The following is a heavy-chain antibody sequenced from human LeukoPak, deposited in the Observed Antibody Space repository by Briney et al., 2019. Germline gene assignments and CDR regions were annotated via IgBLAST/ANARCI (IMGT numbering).Heavy chain of an antibody. CDR3: ARVSYYDSSGYYFLSYVDY. D-gene: IGHD3-22*01. J-gene: IGHJ4*02. CDR1: GRYW. V-gene: IGHV3-53*01. CDR2: IYSGGST. Sequence: GGSLRLSCAASGRYWMHWVRQAPGKGLEWVSVIYSGGSTYCADSVRGRFTISRDNSKNTLYLQMNSLGAEDTAVYYCARVSYYDSSGYYFLSYVDYWGQGTLVTVSS.